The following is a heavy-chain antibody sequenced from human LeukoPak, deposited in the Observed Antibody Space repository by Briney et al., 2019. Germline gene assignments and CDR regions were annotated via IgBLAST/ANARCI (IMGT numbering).Heavy chain of an antibody. CDR3: SRVVSVAGSDYLDY. D-gene: IGHD6-19*01. CDR2: SRNKARSYSA. Sequence: PGGSLRLSCAASGFTFTDFFMGWVRLTPGKGLEWIGRSRNKARSYSAEYAASVQGRFTISRDESKNSLYLQMNSLKTEDTAVYYCSRVVSVAGSDYLDYWGQGTLVTVSS. V-gene: IGHV3-72*01. J-gene: IGHJ4*02. CDR1: GFTFTDFF.